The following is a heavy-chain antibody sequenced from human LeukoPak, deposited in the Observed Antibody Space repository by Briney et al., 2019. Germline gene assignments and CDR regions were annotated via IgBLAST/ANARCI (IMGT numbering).Heavy chain of an antibody. CDR3: ARARGPIAVAGIEDY. CDR1: GFTVSSYG. CDR2: IWYDGSNK. V-gene: IGHV3-33*01. Sequence: PGGSLRPSCAATGFTVSSYGMLWVRQAPGKRKEWVAVIWYDGSNKYYADSVKGRFTISRDNSKNTLYLQMNSLRAEDTAVYYCARARGPIAVAGIEDYWGQGTLVTVSS. D-gene: IGHD6-19*01. J-gene: IGHJ4*02.